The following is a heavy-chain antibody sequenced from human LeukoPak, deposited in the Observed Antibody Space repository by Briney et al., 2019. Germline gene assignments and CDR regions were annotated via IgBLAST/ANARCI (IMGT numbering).Heavy chain of an antibody. CDR2: INHSGST. Sequence: SETLSLTCAVYGGSFSGYYWSWIRQPPGKGLEWIGEINHSGSTNYNPSLKSRVTTSVDTSKNQFSLKLSSVTAADTAVYYCARADSSSWPFAYYFDYWGQGTLVTVSS. J-gene: IGHJ4*02. V-gene: IGHV4-34*01. D-gene: IGHD6-13*01. CDR1: GGSFSGYY. CDR3: ARADSSSWPFAYYFDY.